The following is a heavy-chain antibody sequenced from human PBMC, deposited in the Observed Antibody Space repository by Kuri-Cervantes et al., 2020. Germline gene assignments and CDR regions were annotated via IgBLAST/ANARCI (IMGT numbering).Heavy chain of an antibody. D-gene: IGHD1-7*01. CDR1: GFTFDDYG. CDR2: INWNGGST. V-gene: IGHV3-20*04. Sequence: GESLKISCAASGFTFDDYGMSWVRQAPGKGLEWVSGINWNGGSTGYADSVKGRFTISRDNAKNSLYLQMNSLRAEDTAVYYCAKDSDWNYAGVAFDIWGQGTMVTVSS. CDR3: AKDSDWNYAGVAFDI. J-gene: IGHJ3*02.